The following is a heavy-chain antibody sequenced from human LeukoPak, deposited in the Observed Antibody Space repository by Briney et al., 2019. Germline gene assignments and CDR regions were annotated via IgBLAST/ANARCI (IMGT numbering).Heavy chain of an antibody. CDR1: GGSISSYY. CDR3: VAVIVKGMDWFDP. V-gene: IGHV4-4*07. D-gene: IGHD3-16*02. J-gene: IGHJ5*02. Sequence: SETLSLTCTVSGGSISSYYWSWIRQPAGKGLEWIGRIYTSGSTNYNPALRSRVTMSVDTSKNQFPLTLSSVTAADTAVYYCVAVIVKGMDWFDPWGQGTLVTVSS. CDR2: IYTSGST.